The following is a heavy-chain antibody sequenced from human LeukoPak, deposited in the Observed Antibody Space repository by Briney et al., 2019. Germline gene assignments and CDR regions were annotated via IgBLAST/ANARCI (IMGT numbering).Heavy chain of an antibody. V-gene: IGHV3-23*01. D-gene: IGHD2-2*01. CDR2: ISGSGGLT. CDR1: GFTFRDYA. Sequence: GGSLRLSCATSGFTFRDYAMNWVRQAPGKGLEWVSAISGSGGLTYYADSVKGRFTISRDNSKNTVYLQMNSLRAEDTAVYYCANFGCSSTSCLDYWGQGTLVTVSS. CDR3: ANFGCSSTSCLDY. J-gene: IGHJ4*02.